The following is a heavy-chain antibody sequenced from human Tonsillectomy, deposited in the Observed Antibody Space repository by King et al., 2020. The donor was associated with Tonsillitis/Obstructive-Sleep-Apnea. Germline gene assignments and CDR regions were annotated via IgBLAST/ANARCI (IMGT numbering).Heavy chain of an antibody. J-gene: IGHJ4*02. V-gene: IGHV3-33*01. CDR1: GFSFSSYC. CDR2: IWYDVSNK. Sequence: VQLVESGGGVVQPGMSLRLSCAASGFSFSSYCMHWVRQAPGKGLGWVAVIWYDVSNKYYADSVKGLFTISRDNSKNTLYLQMNSLRAEDTAVYYCARGRYCSGGSCYSDYFDYWGQGTLVTVSS. CDR3: ARGRYCSGGSCYSDYFDY. D-gene: IGHD2-15*01.